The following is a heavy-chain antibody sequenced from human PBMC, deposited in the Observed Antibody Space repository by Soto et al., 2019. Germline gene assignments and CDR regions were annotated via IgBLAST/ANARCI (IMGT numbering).Heavy chain of an antibody. D-gene: IGHD6-19*01. Sequence: PGGSLRLSCAASGFTFSSYWMSWVRQAPGKGLEWVANIKQDGSDKYYVDSVKGRFTISRDNAKNSLFLQMNSLRAEDTAVYLCARGYSSGWYFDYWGQGTLVTVSS. V-gene: IGHV3-7*01. CDR2: IKQDGSDK. J-gene: IGHJ4*02. CDR3: ARGYSSGWYFDY. CDR1: GFTFSSYW.